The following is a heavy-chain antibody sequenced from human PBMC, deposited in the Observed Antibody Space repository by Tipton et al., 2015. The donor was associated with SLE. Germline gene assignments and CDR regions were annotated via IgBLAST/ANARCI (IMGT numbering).Heavy chain of an antibody. J-gene: IGHJ3*02. CDR2: IYYSGST. D-gene: IGHD3-22*01. Sequence: TLSLTCSVAGVSINHYYWSWIRQPPGKGLEWIGYIYYSGSTYYNPSLKSRVTISRDTSKNHFSLNLNSVTAADTAVYYCARGSDRSGYFGAFDIWGQGATVTVSS. V-gene: IGHV4-59*01. CDR3: ARGSDRSGYFGAFDI. CDR1: GVSINHYY.